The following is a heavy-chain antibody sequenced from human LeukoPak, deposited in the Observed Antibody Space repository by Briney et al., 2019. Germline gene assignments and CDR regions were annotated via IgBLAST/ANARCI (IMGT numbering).Heavy chain of an antibody. J-gene: IGHJ4*02. CDR2: INPSGGST. D-gene: IGHD5-18*01. CDR3: ARAGCGYGYDY. V-gene: IGHV1-46*01. CDR1: GYTFTSYY. Sequence: ASVKVSCKASGYTFTSYYMHWVRQAPGQGLEWMGIINPSGGSTSYAQKFQGRVTMTRDASTSTVCMELSSLRSEDTAVYYCARAGCGYGYDYWGQGTLVTVSS.